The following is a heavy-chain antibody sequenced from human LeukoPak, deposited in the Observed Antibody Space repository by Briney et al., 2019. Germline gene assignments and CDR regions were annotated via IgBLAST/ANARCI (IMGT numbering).Heavy chain of an antibody. V-gene: IGHV3-43*01. Sequence: GGSLRLSCAASGFTFDDYTMHWVRQAPGKGLEWVSLISWDGGSTYYADSVKGRFTISRDNSKISLYLQMNSLRTEDTALYYCAKGVNQLLYAHFDYWGQGTLVTVSS. J-gene: IGHJ4*02. CDR1: GFTFDDYT. D-gene: IGHD2-2*02. CDR2: ISWDGGST. CDR3: AKGVNQLLYAHFDY.